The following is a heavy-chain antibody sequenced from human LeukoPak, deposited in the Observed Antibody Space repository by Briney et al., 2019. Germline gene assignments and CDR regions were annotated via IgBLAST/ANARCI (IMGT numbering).Heavy chain of an antibody. CDR2: IYYSGST. Sequence: SETLSLTCTVSGGSISSGDYYWSWIRQPPGKGLEWIGYIYYSGSTYYNPSLKSRVNISVDTSKNQFSLKLSSVTAADTAVYYCARVYSSSWYSEGGYYFDYWGQGTLVTVSS. CDR1: GGSISSGDYY. J-gene: IGHJ4*02. D-gene: IGHD6-13*01. CDR3: ARVYSSSWYSEGGYYFDY. V-gene: IGHV4-30-4*01.